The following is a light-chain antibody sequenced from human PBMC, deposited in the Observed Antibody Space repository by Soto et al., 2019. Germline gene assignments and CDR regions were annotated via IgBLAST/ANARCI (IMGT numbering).Light chain of an antibody. CDR3: QQYNDNWT. J-gene: IGKJ1*01. V-gene: IGKV1-5*03. CDR2: KAS. CDR1: QSISSW. Sequence: IHVTQSPSTLSASVGDRVTITCRASQSISSWLAWYQQKPGKAPKLLIYKASSLESGVPSRFSGSGSGTEFTPAISSLQPDDSTTYYCQQYNDNWTFGQGTKV.